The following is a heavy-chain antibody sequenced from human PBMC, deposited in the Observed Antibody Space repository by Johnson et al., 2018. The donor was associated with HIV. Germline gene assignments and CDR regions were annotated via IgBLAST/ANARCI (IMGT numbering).Heavy chain of an antibody. V-gene: IGHV3-30*19. CDR2: ISYDGRNK. J-gene: IGHJ3*02. CDR3: AREGAPSARDFGAFDI. CDR1: GFTFSSYG. D-gene: IGHD1-26*01. Sequence: QVQLVESGGGVVQPGKSLRLSCAASGFTFSSYGMHWVRQAPGKGLEWVAVISYDGRNKYYADSVKGRFTISRDNSKNTLYLQMNSLRAEDTAVYYCAREGAPSARDFGAFDIWGQGTMVTVSS.